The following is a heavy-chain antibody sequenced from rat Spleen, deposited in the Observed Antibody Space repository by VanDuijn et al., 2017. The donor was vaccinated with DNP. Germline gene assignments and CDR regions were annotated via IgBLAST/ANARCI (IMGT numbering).Heavy chain of an antibody. D-gene: IGHD1-11*01. Sequence: EVQLVESGGGPVQPGRSLKLSCVASGFIFSNYWMTWIRQAPGKGLEWVASISNTGDHTYYSDSVKGRFMISKDDARNTGYLQMNNLRSEDTAMYSCSGGGPNMVQGNWFGNWGPGTLVTVSS. V-gene: IGHV5-31*01. CDR2: ISNTGDHT. J-gene: IGHJ3*01. CDR1: GFIFSNYW. CDR3: SGGGPNMVQGNWFGN.